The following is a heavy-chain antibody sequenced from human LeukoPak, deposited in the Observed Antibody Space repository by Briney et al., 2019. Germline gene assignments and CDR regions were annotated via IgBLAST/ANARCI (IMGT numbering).Heavy chain of an antibody. J-gene: IGHJ4*02. CDR3: ARDLAGHYDSSGYFDY. CDR2: IIPIFGTA. V-gene: IGHV1-69*01. D-gene: IGHD3-22*01. CDR1: GGTFSSYA. Sequence: GASVKVSCKASGGTFSSYAISWVRQAPGQGLEWMGGIIPIFGTANYAQKFQDRVTITADESTSTAYMELSSLRSEDTAVYYCARDLAGHYDSSGYFDYWGQGTLVTVSS.